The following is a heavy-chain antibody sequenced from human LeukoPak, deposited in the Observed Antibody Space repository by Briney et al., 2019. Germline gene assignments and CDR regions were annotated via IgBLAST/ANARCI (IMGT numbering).Heavy chain of an antibody. CDR2: ISPYTTKT. V-gene: IGHV1-18*01. CDR1: GYTFISYG. CDR3: AREGGVGPTAPPDYYSYQMDV. J-gene: IGHJ6*03. D-gene: IGHD1-26*01. Sequence: ASVQVSCKASGYTFISYGITWVRQAPAQGLEWMGWISPYTTKTNYAQSLQGRVTMTTDTSTSTAYMELRSLRSDDTAVYYCAREGGVGPTAPPDYYSYQMDVWGKGTTVTVSS.